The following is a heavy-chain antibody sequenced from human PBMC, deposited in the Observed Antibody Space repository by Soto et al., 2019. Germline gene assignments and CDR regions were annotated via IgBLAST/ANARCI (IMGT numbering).Heavy chain of an antibody. CDR3: ARDWGATPLAPYYYYYGMDV. CDR1: GFTFSSYA. J-gene: IGHJ6*02. Sequence: QVQLVESGGGVVQPGRSLRLSCAASGFTFSSYAMHWVRQAPGKGLEWVAVISYDGSNKYYADSVKGRFTISRDNSKNTLYLQMNSQRAEDTAVYYCARDWGATPLAPYYYYYGMDVWGQGTTVTVSS. D-gene: IGHD3-16*01. V-gene: IGHV3-30-3*01. CDR2: ISYDGSNK.